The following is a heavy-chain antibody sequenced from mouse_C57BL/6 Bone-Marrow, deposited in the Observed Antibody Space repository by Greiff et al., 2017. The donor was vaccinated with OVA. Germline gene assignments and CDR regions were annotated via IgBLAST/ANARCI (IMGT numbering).Heavy chain of an antibody. CDR3: AGGGYYGSSYDWYFDV. CDR2: IYPRSGNT. D-gene: IGHD1-1*01. CDR1: GYTFTSYG. J-gene: IGHJ1*03. Sequence: QVQLKESGAELARPGASVKLSCKASGYTFTSYGISWVKQRTGQGLEWIGEIYPRSGNTYYNEKFKGKATLTADKSSSTAYMELRSLTSEDSAVYFCAGGGYYGSSYDWYFDVWGTGTTVTVSS. V-gene: IGHV1-81*01.